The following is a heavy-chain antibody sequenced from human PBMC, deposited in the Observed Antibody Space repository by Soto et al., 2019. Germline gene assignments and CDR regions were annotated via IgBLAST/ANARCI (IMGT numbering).Heavy chain of an antibody. V-gene: IGHV4-30-2*01. J-gene: IGHJ6*02. CDR1: GDSISSGGYS. D-gene: IGHD1-26*01. CDR3: ARDGAWRGFDV. CDR2: IDRSGST. Sequence: SETLSLTCTVSGDSISSGGYSWSWIRQPPGKGLEWVGYIDRSGSTYYNPSLQGRVTISVDRSSHQFSLSLTSVTAADTAFYYCARDGAWRGFDVWGQGTTVTVSS.